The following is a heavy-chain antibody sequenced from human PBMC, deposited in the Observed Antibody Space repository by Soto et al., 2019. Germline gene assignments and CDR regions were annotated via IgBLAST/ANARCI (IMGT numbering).Heavy chain of an antibody. CDR3: ARADEKLGPVYFFDS. D-gene: IGHD3-10*01. V-gene: IGHV1-69*13. Sequence: SVKVSCKTSGGIFTTNAIIWVRQAPGQGLEWMGGIIPIFGRANYAQKCRGRLTITADESTGTGLMELSSVSSEDTAVYYCARADEKLGPVYFFDSWGQGTLVTVSS. CDR2: IIPIFGRA. J-gene: IGHJ4*02. CDR1: GGIFTTNA.